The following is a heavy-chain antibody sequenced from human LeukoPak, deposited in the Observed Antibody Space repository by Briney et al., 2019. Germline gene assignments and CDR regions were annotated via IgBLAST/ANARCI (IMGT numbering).Heavy chain of an antibody. J-gene: IGHJ5*02. CDR1: GGSFSGYY. Sequence: PSETLSLTCAVYGGSFSGYYWSWIRQPPGKGLEWIGEINHSGSTNYNPSLKSRVTISVDTSKNQFSLKLSSVTAADTAVYYCTRDDDTSSHFGRLSWGQGTLVTVSS. CDR3: TRDDDTSSHFGRLS. CDR2: INHSGST. D-gene: IGHD3/OR15-3a*01. V-gene: IGHV4-34*01.